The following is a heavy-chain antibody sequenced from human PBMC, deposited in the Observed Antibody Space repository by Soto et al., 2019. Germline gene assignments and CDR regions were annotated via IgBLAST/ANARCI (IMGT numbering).Heavy chain of an antibody. CDR3: ARRPPYSNSVYY. D-gene: IGHD4-4*01. J-gene: IGHJ4*02. CDR2: IYWNDDK. V-gene: IGHV2-5*01. CDR1: GFSLTTSGVG. Sequence: QITLKESGPTLVKPTQTLTLTCTFSGFSLTTSGVGVGWIRQPPGKALEWLALIYWNDDKRYSPSLRTRLAIAKDTTKNQVVLTMTNMNPVDTATYFCARRPPYSNSVYYWGQRDLVTVSS.